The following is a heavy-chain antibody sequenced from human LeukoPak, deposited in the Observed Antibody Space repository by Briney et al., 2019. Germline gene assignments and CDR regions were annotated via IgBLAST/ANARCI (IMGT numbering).Heavy chain of an antibody. CDR3: AIGSRADYYYGMDV. D-gene: IGHD3-10*01. V-gene: IGHV4-34*01. CDR1: GGSFSGYY. Sequence: PSETLSLTCAVYGGSFSGYYWSWIRQPPGKGLEWIGEINHSGSTNYNPSLKSRVTISVDTSKNQFSLKLSSVTAADTAVYCCAIGSRADYYYGMDVWGKGTTVTVSS. J-gene: IGHJ6*04. CDR2: INHSGST.